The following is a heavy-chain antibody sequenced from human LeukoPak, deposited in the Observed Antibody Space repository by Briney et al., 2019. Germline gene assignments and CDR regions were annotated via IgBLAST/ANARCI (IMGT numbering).Heavy chain of an antibody. D-gene: IGHD3-9*01. CDR1: GYTFTSYG. J-gene: IGHJ6*02. CDR2: ISAYNGNT. V-gene: IGHV1-18*01. CDR3: AASLLYYDILTGAMDV. Sequence: ASVKVSCKASGYTFTSYGISWVRQAPGQGLEWMGWISAYNGNTNYAQKLQGRVTMTTDTSTSTAYMELRSLRSDDTAVYYCAASLLYYDILTGAMDVWGQGTTVTVSS.